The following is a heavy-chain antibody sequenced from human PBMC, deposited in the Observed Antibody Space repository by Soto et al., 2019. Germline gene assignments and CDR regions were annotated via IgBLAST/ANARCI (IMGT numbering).Heavy chain of an antibody. CDR1: GFTFSSYG. CDR2: ISYDGSNK. J-gene: IGHJ1*01. D-gene: IGHD6-19*01. CDR3: AKAGASYSSGWYGYFQH. Sequence: QVQLVESGGGVVQPGRSLRLSCAASGFTFSSYGMHWVRQAPGKGLEWVAVISYDGSNKYYADSVKGRFTISRDNSENTLYLQMNSLRAEDTAMYYCAKAGASYSSGWYGYFQHWGQGTLVTVSS. V-gene: IGHV3-30*18.